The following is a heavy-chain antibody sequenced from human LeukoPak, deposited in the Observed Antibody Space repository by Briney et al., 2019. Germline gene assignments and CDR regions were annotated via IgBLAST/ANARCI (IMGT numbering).Heavy chain of an antibody. Sequence: GGSLRLSCGASGLTFSSYPMNWVRQAPGKGLEWVANIKQDGSEKYYVDSVKGRFTISRDNAKNSLYLQMNSLRAEDTAVYYCARDLPVRGVRGFDYWGQGTLVTVSS. CDR2: IKQDGSEK. D-gene: IGHD3-10*01. J-gene: IGHJ4*02. CDR1: GLTFSSYP. CDR3: ARDLPVRGVRGFDY. V-gene: IGHV3-7*01.